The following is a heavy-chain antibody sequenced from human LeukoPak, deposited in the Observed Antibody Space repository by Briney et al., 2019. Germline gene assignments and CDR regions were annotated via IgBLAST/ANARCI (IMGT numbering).Heavy chain of an antibody. Sequence: PGGSLRLSCAGSGSTLSTYWMHWVRQAPGKGLVWVSRIKTDGSTTYYADSVKGRFTISRDNAKNTLYLQMNSLRAEDAAIYYCARDSGYDNGDFDYWGQGTLVTVSS. D-gene: IGHD5-12*01. CDR3: ARDSGYDNGDFDY. J-gene: IGHJ4*02. V-gene: IGHV3-74*01. CDR1: GSTLSTYW. CDR2: IKTDGSTT.